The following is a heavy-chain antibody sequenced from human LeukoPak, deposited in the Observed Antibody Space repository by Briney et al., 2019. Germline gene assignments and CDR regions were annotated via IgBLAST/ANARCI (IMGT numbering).Heavy chain of an antibody. CDR1: GFTFSSYG. J-gene: IGHJ6*02. V-gene: IGHV3-30*18. CDR3: AKDGIAYYDFWSGPYYCGMDV. D-gene: IGHD3-3*01. CDR2: ISYDGSNK. Sequence: GRSLRLSCAASGFTFSSYGMHWVRQAPGKGLEWVAVISYDGSNKYYADSVKGRFTISRDNSKNTLYLQMNSLRAEDTAVYYCAKDGIAYYDFWSGPYYCGMDVWGQGTTVTVSS.